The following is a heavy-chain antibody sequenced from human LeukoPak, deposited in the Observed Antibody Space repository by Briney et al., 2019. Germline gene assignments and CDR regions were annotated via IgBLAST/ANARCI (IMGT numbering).Heavy chain of an antibody. Sequence: PGRSLRLSCTASGFTFGDYAMSWFRQAPGKGLEWVGFIRSKAYGGTTEYAASVKGRLTISRDDSKSIAYLQMNSLKTEDTAVYYCTRDVGSNYCYYYYYYYMDVWGKGTTVTVSS. D-gene: IGHD4-11*01. V-gene: IGHV3-49*03. CDR3: TRDVGSNYCYYYYYYYMDV. CDR1: GFTFGDYA. CDR2: IRSKAYGGTT. J-gene: IGHJ6*03.